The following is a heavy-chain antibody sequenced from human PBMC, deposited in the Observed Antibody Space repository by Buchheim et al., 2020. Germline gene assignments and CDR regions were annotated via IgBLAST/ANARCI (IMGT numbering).Heavy chain of an antibody. V-gene: IGHV1-2*04. Sequence: QVQLVQSGAEVKKPGASVKVSCKASGYTFTGYYMHWVRQAPGQGLEWMGWINPNSGGTNYAQKFQGWVTMTRDTSISTVYMELSRLRSDDTAVYYCARERSRAALHRKSYYYYGMDVWGQGTT. J-gene: IGHJ6*02. D-gene: IGHD6-13*01. CDR1: GYTFTGYY. CDR2: INPNSGGT. CDR3: ARERSRAALHRKSYYYYGMDV.